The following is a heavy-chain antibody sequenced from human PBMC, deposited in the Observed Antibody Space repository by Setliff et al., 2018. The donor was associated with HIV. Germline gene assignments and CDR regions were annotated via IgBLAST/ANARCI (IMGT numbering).Heavy chain of an antibody. J-gene: IGHJ3*02. Sequence: SETLSLTCAVSGGSISSSNWWSWVRQPPGKGLEWIGEIYHSGSTNYNPSLQSRVSISVDKSKNQFSLKLSSVTAADTAVYYCAGGLGEAVAGGDAFEIWGQGTMVTVSS. CDR1: GGSISSSNW. CDR2: IYHSGST. D-gene: IGHD6-19*01. CDR3: AGGLGEAVAGGDAFEI. V-gene: IGHV4-4*02.